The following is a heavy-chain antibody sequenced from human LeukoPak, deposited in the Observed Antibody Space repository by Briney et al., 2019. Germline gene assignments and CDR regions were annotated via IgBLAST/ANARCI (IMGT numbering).Heavy chain of an antibody. CDR1: GFTFSSYW. V-gene: IGHV3-7*04. CDR2: IKQDGSEK. CDR3: ARVVAATYFDY. Sequence: GGSLRLSCAASGFTFSSYWMSWARQAPGKGREWVANIKQDGSEKNYVDSVKGRFTISRDNAKNSLYLQMNSLRAEDTAVYYCARVVAATYFDYWGQGTLVTVSS. D-gene: IGHD2-15*01. J-gene: IGHJ4*02.